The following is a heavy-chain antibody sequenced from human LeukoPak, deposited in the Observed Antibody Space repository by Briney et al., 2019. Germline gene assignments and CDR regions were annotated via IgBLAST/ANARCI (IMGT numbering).Heavy chain of an antibody. V-gene: IGHV3-33*01. CDR3: ARDPNDY. CDR1: GFTFSSYG. CDR2: IWYDGSNK. Sequence: PGRSLRLSCAASGFTFSSYGMHWVRQAPGKGLEWVAVIWYDGSNKYYADSVKGRFTISRDNSKNTLYLQMNSLRDEDTAVYYCARDPNDYWGQGTLVTVSS. J-gene: IGHJ4*02.